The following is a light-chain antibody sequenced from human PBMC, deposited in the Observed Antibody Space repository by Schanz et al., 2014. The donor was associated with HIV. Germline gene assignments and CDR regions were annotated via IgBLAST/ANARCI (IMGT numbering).Light chain of an antibody. J-gene: IGKJ1*01. Sequence: EIVLTQSPGTLSLSPGERATLSCRASQTVSSSSLAWYRQEPGQAPRLLIYGASSRAAGIPDRFSGSGSGTDFTLTISRLEPEDVAVYYCQQYGGSPWTFGQGTKVEI. CDR2: GAS. V-gene: IGKV3-20*01. CDR1: QTVSSSS. CDR3: QQYGGSPWT.